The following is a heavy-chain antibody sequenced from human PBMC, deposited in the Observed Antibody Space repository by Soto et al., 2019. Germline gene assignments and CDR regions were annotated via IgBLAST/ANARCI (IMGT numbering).Heavy chain of an antibody. CDR2: IYSGGST. D-gene: IGHD6-13*01. Sequence: EVQLVESGGGLVQPGGSLRLSSAASGFTVSSNYMSWVRQAPGKGLEWVSVIYSGGSTYYADSVKGRFTISRHNSKNTLYLQMNSLRAEDTAVYYCARDSKLAAANYYYYGMDVWGQGTTVTVSS. CDR3: ARDSKLAAANYYYYGMDV. CDR1: GFTVSSNY. V-gene: IGHV3-53*04. J-gene: IGHJ6*02.